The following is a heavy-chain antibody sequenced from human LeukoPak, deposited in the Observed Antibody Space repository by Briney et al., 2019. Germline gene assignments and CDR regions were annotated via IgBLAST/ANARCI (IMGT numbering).Heavy chain of an antibody. CDR2: INHSGST. Sequence: ASETLSLTCAVYGGSFSGYYWSWIRQPPGKGLEWIGEINHSGSTNYNPSLKSRVTISVDTSKNQFSLKLSSVTAADTAVYYCAGSIAAAGTGSFDPWGQGTLVTVSS. V-gene: IGHV4-34*01. CDR3: AGSIAAAGTGSFDP. CDR1: GGSFSGYY. D-gene: IGHD6-13*01. J-gene: IGHJ5*02.